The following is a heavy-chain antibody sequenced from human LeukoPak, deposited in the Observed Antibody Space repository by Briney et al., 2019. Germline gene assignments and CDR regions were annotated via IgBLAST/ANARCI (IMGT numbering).Heavy chain of an antibody. V-gene: IGHV4-4*09. Sequence: SETLSLTCIVSGGSIGTYYWSWIRQSPGKGLEWIGYIYVTGSTRYNPYLQSRVTISVDTSRNQFFLKMSSVTAADTAVYYCVRPRRNYNWFDPWGQGTLVTVSS. CDR2: IYVTGST. CDR3: VRPRRNYNWFDP. CDR1: GGSIGTYY. J-gene: IGHJ5*02. D-gene: IGHD1-7*01.